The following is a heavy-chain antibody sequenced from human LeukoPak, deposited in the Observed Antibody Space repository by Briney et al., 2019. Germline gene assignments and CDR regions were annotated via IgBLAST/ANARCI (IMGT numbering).Heavy chain of an antibody. V-gene: IGHV4-59*08. Sequence: SETLSLTCTVSGGSISSYYWSWIRQPPGKGLEWIGYIYYSGSTNYNPSLKSRVTISVDTSKNQFSLKLSSVTAADTAVYYCAKTASGSYIGYFDYWGQGTLVTVSS. J-gene: IGHJ4*02. CDR1: GGSISSYY. CDR2: IYYSGST. CDR3: AKTASGSYIGYFDY. D-gene: IGHD1-26*01.